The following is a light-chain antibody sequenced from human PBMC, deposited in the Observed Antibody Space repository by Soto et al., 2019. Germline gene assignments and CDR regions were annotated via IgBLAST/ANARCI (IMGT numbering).Light chain of an antibody. CDR3: SSFTSTFTLV. V-gene: IGLV2-14*03. Sequence: QSVLAQPASVSGSPGQSITISCTGTSSDVGAYDYVSWYQQHPGKAPKLLIYDVTTRPSGVSNRFSGSKSGNTASLTISGLETDDEAEYYCSSFTSTFTLVFGTGTKVTV. J-gene: IGLJ1*01. CDR1: SSDVGAYDY. CDR2: DVT.